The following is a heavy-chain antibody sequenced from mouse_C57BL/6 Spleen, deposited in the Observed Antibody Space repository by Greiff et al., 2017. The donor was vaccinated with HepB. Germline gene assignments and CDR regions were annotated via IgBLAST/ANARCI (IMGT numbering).Heavy chain of an antibody. J-gene: IGHJ1*03. CDR1: GYTFTSYW. Sequence: QVQLQQPGAELVRPGSSVKLSCKASGYTFTSYWMDWVKQRPGQGLEWIGNIYPSDSETHYNQKFKDKATLTVDKSSSTAYMQLSSLTSEDSAVYYCATTVVAHWYFDVWGTGTTVTVFS. V-gene: IGHV1-61*01. D-gene: IGHD1-1*01. CDR3: ATTVVAHWYFDV. CDR2: IYPSDSET.